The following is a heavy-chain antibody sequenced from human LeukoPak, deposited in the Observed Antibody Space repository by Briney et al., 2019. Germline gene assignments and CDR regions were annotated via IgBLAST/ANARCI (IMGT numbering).Heavy chain of an antibody. J-gene: IGHJ4*02. CDR2: ISGSGVSI. CDR1: GFTFSSYG. D-gene: IGHD1-26*01. Sequence: GGSLRLSCAASGFTFSSYGMSWVRQAPGKGLEWVSSISGSGVSIYYADSVKGRFTISRDNSKNTLYLQIHSLRAEDTAVYYCANDGRRSYTFDYWGQGTLVTVSS. CDR3: ANDGRRSYTFDY. V-gene: IGHV3-23*01.